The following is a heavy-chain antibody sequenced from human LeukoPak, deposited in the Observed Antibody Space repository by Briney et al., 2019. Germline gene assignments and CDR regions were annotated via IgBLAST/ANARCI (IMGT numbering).Heavy chain of an antibody. CDR2: IAYDGSNT. J-gene: IGHJ4*02. V-gene: IGHV3-30*04. Sequence: GRSLRLSCAASGFTFSSYVMHWVRQAPGKGLEWVAVIAYDGSNTNYADSVKGRFTISRDNSKNTLYLQMNSLRAEDTAVYYCARDRTKSSGRVGGYWGQGTLVTVSS. CDR1: GFTFSSYV. CDR3: ARDRTKSSGRVGGY. D-gene: IGHD1-1*01.